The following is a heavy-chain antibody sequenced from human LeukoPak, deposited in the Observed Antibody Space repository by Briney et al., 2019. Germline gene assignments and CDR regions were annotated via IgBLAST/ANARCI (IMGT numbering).Heavy chain of an antibody. J-gene: IGHJ4*02. V-gene: IGHV4-59*01. CDR2: IHYSGST. Sequence: SETLSLTCTVSGGSTSSYYWNWIRQPPGKGLEWIGYIHYSGSTDYNPSLKSRVTISVDTSKKRFSLRLSPVTAADAAVYYCARGHLTGRGYFDYWGQGTLVTVSS. CDR3: ARGHLTGRGYFDY. CDR1: GGSTSSYY. D-gene: IGHD1-20*01.